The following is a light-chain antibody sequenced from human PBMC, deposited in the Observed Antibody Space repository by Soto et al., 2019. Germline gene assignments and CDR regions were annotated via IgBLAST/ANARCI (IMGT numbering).Light chain of an antibody. J-gene: IGKJ4*01. CDR3: QKYDSGPLT. CDR2: SAS. CDR1: QDIGHY. Sequence: DIQMTQSPSSLSASVGDRVTITCRASQDIGHYLAWYQQKSGRVPELLIYSASTLQSGVPSRFSGSGSGADFSLTISGLQPEDAATYYCQKYDSGPLTFSGGTKVEI. V-gene: IGKV1-27*01.